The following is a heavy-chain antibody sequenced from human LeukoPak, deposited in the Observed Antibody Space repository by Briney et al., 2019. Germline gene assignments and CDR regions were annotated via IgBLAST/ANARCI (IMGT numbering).Heavy chain of an antibody. V-gene: IGHV3-30*04. CDR1: GFTFSSYP. D-gene: IGHD3-22*01. J-gene: IGHJ3*02. CDR3: ARSLTMSLSDAFDI. Sequence: PGRSLRLSCAASGFTFSSYPMHWVRQAPGKGLEWVAVISYDGSNKYYVDSVKGRFTISRDNSKNTLYLQMNSLRAEDTAVYYCARSLTMSLSDAFDIWGQGTMVTVSS. CDR2: ISYDGSNK.